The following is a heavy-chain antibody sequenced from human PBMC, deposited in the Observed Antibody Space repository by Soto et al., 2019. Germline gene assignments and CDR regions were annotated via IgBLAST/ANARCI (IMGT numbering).Heavy chain of an antibody. J-gene: IGHJ6*02. D-gene: IGHD4-17*01. V-gene: IGHV1-69*06. CDR2: IIPIFGTA. CDR3: ARDGTTVVSRYYYYGMDV. Sequence: SVKVSCKASGGTFSSYAISWMRQAPGQGLEWMGGIIPIFGTANYAQKFQGRVTITADKSTSTAYMELSSLRSEDTAVYYCARDGTTVVSRYYYYGMDVWGQGTTVTV. CDR1: GGTFSSYA.